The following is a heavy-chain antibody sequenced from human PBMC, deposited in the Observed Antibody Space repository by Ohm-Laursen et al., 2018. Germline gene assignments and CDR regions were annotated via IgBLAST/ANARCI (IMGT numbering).Heavy chain of an antibody. J-gene: IGHJ4*02. CDR3: AGNSSGVDY. Sequence: SDTLSLTCVVYGGSFSNYYWSWIRQPPGKGLEWIGGINHSGSTNYNPSLKSRVTISVDTSKNQFSLRLSSVTAADTAVYYCAGNSSGVDYWGQGTLVTVSS. CDR2: INHSGST. CDR1: GGSFSNYY. D-gene: IGHD3-22*01. V-gene: IGHV4-34*01.